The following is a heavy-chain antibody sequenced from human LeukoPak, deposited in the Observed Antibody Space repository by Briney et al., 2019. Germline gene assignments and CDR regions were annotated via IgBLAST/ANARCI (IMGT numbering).Heavy chain of an antibody. CDR1: GFSVSSNY. V-gene: IGHV3-53*01. J-gene: IGHJ4*02. D-gene: IGHD3-10*01. Sequence: GGSLRLSCAASGFSVSSNYMSWVRQAPGKGLEWVSVIYSGGSKYYADSVKGRLTISRDNSKNTVYLQMSSLRAEDTAAYYCARANHYGAFDYWGQGTLVTVSS. CDR2: IYSGGSK. CDR3: ARANHYGAFDY.